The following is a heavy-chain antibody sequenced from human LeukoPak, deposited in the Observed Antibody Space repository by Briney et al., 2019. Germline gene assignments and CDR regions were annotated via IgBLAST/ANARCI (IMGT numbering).Heavy chain of an antibody. J-gene: IGHJ4*02. V-gene: IGHV4-59*01. CDR1: GGSISSYY. CDR2: IYYSGSI. D-gene: IGHD2-15*01. Sequence: SETLSLTYTVSGGSISSYYWNWIRQPPGKGLEWIGYIYYSGSINYNPSLKSRVTISVDTSKNQFSLKLSSVTAADTAVYYCARDSAYCSGGTCLRVFDYWGQGTLVTVSS. CDR3: ARDSAYCSGGTCLRVFDY.